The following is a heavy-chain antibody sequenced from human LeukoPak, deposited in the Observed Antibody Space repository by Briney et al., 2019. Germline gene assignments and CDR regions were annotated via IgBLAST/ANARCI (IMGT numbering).Heavy chain of an antibody. D-gene: IGHD5-24*01. CDR2: IKQDGSEK. CDR1: GFSFSGYW. Sequence: PGGSLRLSCAASGFSFSGYWMSWVRQAPGKGLEWVANIKQDGSEKYYVDSVKGRFTISRDNAKNSLYLQMNSLRAEDTAVYYCARDQWLQSNHYMDVWGKGTTVTVSS. J-gene: IGHJ6*03. CDR3: ARDQWLQSNHYMDV. V-gene: IGHV3-7*01.